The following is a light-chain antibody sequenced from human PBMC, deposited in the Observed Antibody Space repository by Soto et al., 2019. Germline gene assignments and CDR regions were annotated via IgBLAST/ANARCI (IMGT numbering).Light chain of an antibody. CDR3: CSYAADVV. CDR2: EGS. V-gene: IGLV2-23*01. CDR1: SSDVGSYNL. Sequence: QSALTQPASVSGSPGQSITISCTGTSSDVGSYNLVSWYQQHPGKAPKLMIYEGSKRPSGVSNRFSGSKSGNTASLTISGLQAEDEADYYCCSYAADVVFGGGTKVTVL. J-gene: IGLJ2*01.